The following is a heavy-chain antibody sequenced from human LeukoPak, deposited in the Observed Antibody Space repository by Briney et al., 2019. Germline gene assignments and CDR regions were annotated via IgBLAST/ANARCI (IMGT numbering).Heavy chain of an antibody. Sequence: GGSLRLSCTVSGFSFSDHYIDWVRQAPGKGLEWVARSRDKANGYTTEYAASVRARFTISRDDSKNSVNLQMNSLKTEDTALYYCAMTDSRGLHVFDTWGQGTRVTVSS. CDR2: SRDKANGYTT. CDR3: AMTDSRGLHVFDT. D-gene: IGHD3-22*01. CDR1: GFSFSDHY. V-gene: IGHV3-72*01. J-gene: IGHJ3*02.